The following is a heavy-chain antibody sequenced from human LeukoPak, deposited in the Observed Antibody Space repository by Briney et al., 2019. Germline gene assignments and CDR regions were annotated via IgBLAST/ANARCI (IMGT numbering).Heavy chain of an antibody. CDR2: IYTSGST. CDR3: ARYGRYSSSYYYYYMDV. J-gene: IGHJ6*03. CDR1: GGSISSYY. D-gene: IGHD6-13*01. V-gene: IGHV4-4*07. Sequence: SETLSLTCTVSGGSISSYYWSWIRQPAGKGLEWIGRIYTSGSTNYNPSLKSRVTMSVDTSKYQFSLKLSSVTAADTAVYYCARYGRYSSSYYYYYMDVWGKGTTVTVSS.